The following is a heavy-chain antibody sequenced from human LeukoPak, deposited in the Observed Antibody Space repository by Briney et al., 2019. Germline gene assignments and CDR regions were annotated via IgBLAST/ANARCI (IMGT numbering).Heavy chain of an antibody. Sequence: PGGSLRLSCAASGFTFSSYAMSWVRQAPGKGLEWVSIIYSGGSTFYADSVKGRFTISRDNSKNTLYLQMNSLRAEDTAVYYCARGGSYLSAFDIWGRGTMVTVSS. V-gene: IGHV3-53*01. CDR3: ARGGSYLSAFDI. J-gene: IGHJ3*02. CDR2: IYSGGST. CDR1: GFTFSSYA. D-gene: IGHD1-26*01.